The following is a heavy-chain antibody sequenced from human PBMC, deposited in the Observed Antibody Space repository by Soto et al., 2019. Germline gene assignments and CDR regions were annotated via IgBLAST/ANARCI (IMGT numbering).Heavy chain of an antibody. D-gene: IGHD3-10*01. CDR3: ARDYMVRGANYFDP. J-gene: IGHJ5*02. CDR1: GGSLSSGDYY. CDR2: IYYSGST. Sequence: SETLSLTCTVSGGSLSSGDYYWGWIRQPPGKGLEWIGYIYYSGSTYYKPSLKSRLVISVDTSKNQFSLKLSSVTAADTAVYYCARDYMVRGANYFDPWGQGTLVTVSS. V-gene: IGHV4-30-4*01.